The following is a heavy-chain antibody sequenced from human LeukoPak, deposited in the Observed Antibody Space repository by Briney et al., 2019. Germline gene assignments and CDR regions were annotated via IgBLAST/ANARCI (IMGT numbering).Heavy chain of an antibody. D-gene: IGHD1-26*01. V-gene: IGHV3-23*01. CDR3: AKGIQWELPLEY. CDR1: GFTFSSYA. Sequence: PGGSLRLSCATSGFTFSSYAMSWVRQAPGKGLEWASAISGSGGSTYHADSVKGRFTISRDKSKNTLYLQMNSVRAEDTAVYYCAKGIQWELPLEYWGQGTLVTVSS. J-gene: IGHJ4*02. CDR2: ISGSGGST.